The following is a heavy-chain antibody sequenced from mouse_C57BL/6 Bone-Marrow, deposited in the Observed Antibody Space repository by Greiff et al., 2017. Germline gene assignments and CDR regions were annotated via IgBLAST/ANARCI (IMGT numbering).Heavy chain of an antibody. D-gene: IGHD2-4*01. CDR2: IRNKANNHAT. V-gene: IGHV6-6*01. CDR3: TLSIYYDDDVAWFAY. CDR1: GFTFSDAW. J-gene: IGHJ3*01. Sequence: EVKLEESGGGLVQPGGSMKLSCAASGFTFSDAWMDWVRQSPEKGLEWVAEIRNKANNHATYYAESVKGRFTISRDDSKSSVYLQMNSLRAEDTGIYYCTLSIYYDDDVAWFAYWGQGTLVTVSA.